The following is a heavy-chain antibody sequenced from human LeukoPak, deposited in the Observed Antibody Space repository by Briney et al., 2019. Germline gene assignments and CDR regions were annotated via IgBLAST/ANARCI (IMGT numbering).Heavy chain of an antibody. D-gene: IGHD7-27*01. J-gene: IGHJ4*01. CDR2: INHSGST. CDR3: ASRKLGNDY. CDR1: DGSFSGYY. Sequence: NPSETLSLTCAVYDGSFSGYYWSWIRQPPGKGLEWIGEINHSGSTNYNPSLKSRVTISLDTSKSQFSLKVRYVTAADTAVYYCASRKLGNDYWGQGTLVTVSS. V-gene: IGHV4-34*01.